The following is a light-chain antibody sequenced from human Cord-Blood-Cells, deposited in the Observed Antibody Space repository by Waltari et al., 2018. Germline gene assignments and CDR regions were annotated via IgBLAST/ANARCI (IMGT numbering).Light chain of an antibody. V-gene: IGKV1-39*01. CDR1: QSISSY. Sequence: DIQMTPSPSSLSASVGDSVTLTCRASQSISSYLNWYQQKPGKAPKLLIYAASSLQSGVPSRFSGSGSGTDFTLTISSLQPEDFATYYCQQSYSTPYTFGQGTKLEIK. J-gene: IGKJ2*01. CDR2: AAS. CDR3: QQSYSTPYT.